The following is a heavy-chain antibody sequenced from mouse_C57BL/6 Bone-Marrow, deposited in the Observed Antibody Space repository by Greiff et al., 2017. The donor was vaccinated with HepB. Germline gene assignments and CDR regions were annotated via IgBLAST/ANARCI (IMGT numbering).Heavy chain of an antibody. D-gene: IGHD2-12*01. V-gene: IGHV1-42*01. J-gene: IGHJ2*01. CDR3: ATFYDYFDY. CDR1: GYSFTGYY. Sequence: EVQGVESGPELVKPGASVKISCKASGYSFTGYYMNWVKQSPEKSLEWIGEINPSTGGTTYNQKFKAKATLTVDKSSSTAYLQLKSLTSEDSAVYYCATFYDYFDYWGQGTTLTVSS. CDR2: INPSTGGT.